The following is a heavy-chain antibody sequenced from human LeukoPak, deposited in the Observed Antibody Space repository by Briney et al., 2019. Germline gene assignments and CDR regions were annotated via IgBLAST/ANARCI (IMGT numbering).Heavy chain of an antibody. CDR2: IWYDGSNK. D-gene: IGHD6-19*01. J-gene: IGHJ6*02. CDR1: GFTFSSYG. Sequence: GGSLRLSCAASGFTFSSYGMHWVRQAPGKGLEWVAVIWYDGSNKYYADSEKGRFTISRDNSKNTLYLQMNSLRAEDTAVYYCAREYLSSGWYFYYYGMDVWGQGTTVTVSS. CDR3: AREYLSSGWYFYYYGMDV. V-gene: IGHV3-33*01.